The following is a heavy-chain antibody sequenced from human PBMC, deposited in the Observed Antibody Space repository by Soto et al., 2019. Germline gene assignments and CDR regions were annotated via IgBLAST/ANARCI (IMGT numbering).Heavy chain of an antibody. CDR1: GFTFSSYW. CDR2: TNGDGSNT. J-gene: IGHJ4*02. D-gene: IGHD2-8*01. Sequence: EVQLVESGGGLVQPGGSLRLSCAASGFTFSSYWMHWVRKTPGKGLVWVSRTNGDGSNTDYADAVRGRFTASRDNAKSTLFLQMNSLRAEDTAVYHCVRVGRGYWPNGVGSIYDSWAKGTLVPFSS. V-gene: IGHV3-74*01. CDR3: VRVGRGYWPNGVGSIYDS.